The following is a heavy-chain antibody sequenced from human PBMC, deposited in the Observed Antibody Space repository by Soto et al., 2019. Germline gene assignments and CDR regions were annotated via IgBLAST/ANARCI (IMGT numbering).Heavy chain of an antibody. CDR1: GYTFTSYG. D-gene: IGHD3-22*01. J-gene: IGHJ4*02. Sequence: QVQLVQSGAEVKKPGASVKVSCKASGYTFTSYGISWVRQSPGQGLEWMGWISAYNGNTNYAQKLQGRVTMTTDTSPSTADMELRSLRSDDTAVYCCERHESSGYLDYWCKGTLVTVSS. CDR2: ISAYNGNT. CDR3: ERHESSGYLDY. V-gene: IGHV1-18*01.